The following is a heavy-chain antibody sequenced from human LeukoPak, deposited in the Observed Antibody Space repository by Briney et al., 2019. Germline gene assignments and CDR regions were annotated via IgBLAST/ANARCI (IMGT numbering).Heavy chain of an antibody. CDR3: AKDEQYSSSCADY. D-gene: IGHD6-13*01. J-gene: IGHJ4*02. Sequence: GGSLRLSCAASGFTFSSYAMNWVRQAPGKGLEWVSFISGSGDTTYYADSVKGRFTISRDSSKNTLYLQMNSLRAEDTAVYYCAKDEQYSSSCADYWGQGTLVTVSS. CDR2: ISGSGDTT. V-gene: IGHV3-23*01. CDR1: GFTFSSYA.